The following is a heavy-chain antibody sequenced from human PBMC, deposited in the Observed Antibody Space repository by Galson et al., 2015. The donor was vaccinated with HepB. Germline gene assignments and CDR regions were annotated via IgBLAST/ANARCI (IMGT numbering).Heavy chain of an antibody. CDR3: AKDRALYLDAFDI. J-gene: IGHJ3*02. CDR1: GFTFNSYA. V-gene: IGHV3-30*04. D-gene: IGHD2-8*01. CDR2: ISYDGSNK. Sequence: SLRLSCAASGFTFNSYAMHWVRQAPGKGLEWVAVISYDGSNKYYADSVKGRFTISRDNSKNTLYLQMNSLRAEDTAVYYCAKDRALYLDAFDIWGQGTMVTVSS.